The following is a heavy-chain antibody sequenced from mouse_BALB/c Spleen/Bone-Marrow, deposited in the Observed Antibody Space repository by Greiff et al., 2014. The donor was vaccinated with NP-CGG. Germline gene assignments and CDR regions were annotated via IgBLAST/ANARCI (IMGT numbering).Heavy chain of an antibody. J-gene: IGHJ3*01. CDR3: ARGRDWDAWFAY. V-gene: IGHV1-82*01. D-gene: IGHD4-1*01. Sequence: QVQLKESGPELVKPGASVKISCKASGYAFSSSWMNWVKQRPGQGLEWIGRIYPGDGDTNYNGKFKGKATLTADKSSSTAYMQLSSLTSVDCAVYFCARGRDWDAWFAYWGQGTMVTVSA. CDR1: GYAFSSSW. CDR2: IYPGDGDT.